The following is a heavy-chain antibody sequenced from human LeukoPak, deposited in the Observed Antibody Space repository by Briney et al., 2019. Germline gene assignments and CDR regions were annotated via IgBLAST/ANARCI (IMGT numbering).Heavy chain of an antibody. J-gene: IGHJ5*02. CDR2: IYYSGST. D-gene: IGHD3-22*01. CDR1: GGSISSGGYY. Sequence: SQTLSLTCTVSGGSISSGGYYWSWIRQHPGTGLEWIGYIYYSGSTYYNPSLKSRVTISVDTSKNQFSLKLSSVTAADTAVYYCARVLTMIVVAWGQGTLVTVSS. CDR3: ARVLTMIVVA. V-gene: IGHV4-31*03.